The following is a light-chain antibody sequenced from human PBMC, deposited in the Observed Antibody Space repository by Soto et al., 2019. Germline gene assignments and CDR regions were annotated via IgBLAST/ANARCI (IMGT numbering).Light chain of an antibody. CDR2: EVS. J-gene: IGLJ3*02. V-gene: IGLV2-14*01. CDR3: SSYTTSSTLWV. Sequence: QSALTQPASVSGPPGQSITISCTGTSSDIGAYNYISWYQQHPGKAPKLMIYEVSNRPSGVSNRFSGSKSGITASLTISGLQAEDEADYYCSSYTTSSTLWVFGGGTQLTVL. CDR1: SSDIGAYNY.